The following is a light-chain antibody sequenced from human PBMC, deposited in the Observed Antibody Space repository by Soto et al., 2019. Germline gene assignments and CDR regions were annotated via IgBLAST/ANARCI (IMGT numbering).Light chain of an antibody. J-gene: IGLJ1*01. V-gene: IGLV1-40*01. Sequence: QSVMTQPPSISGAPGQRVTISCTGSSSNIGAGSDVHWYHQLPGTAPKLLIYGNTNRPSGVTDRFYVSTSGTSSPLHISYLQTEDEGDYYCQTYDSSLSGRYVFGTGTK. CDR3: QTYDSSLSGRYV. CDR2: GNT. CDR1: SSNIGAGSD.